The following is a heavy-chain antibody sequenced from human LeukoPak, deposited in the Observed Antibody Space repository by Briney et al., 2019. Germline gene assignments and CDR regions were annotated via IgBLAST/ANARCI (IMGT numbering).Heavy chain of an antibody. V-gene: IGHV1-8*01. CDR2: MNPNSGNT. CDR3: ARWGQGVWFGELFDY. J-gene: IGHJ4*02. CDR1: GYTFTSYD. Sequence: ASVKVCCTASGYTFTSYDINWVRQATGPGLEWMGWMNPNSGNTGYAQKFQGRVTMTRNTSITTAYMELSRLRSEDTAVYYCARWGQGVWFGELFDYWGQGTLVTVSS. D-gene: IGHD3-10*01.